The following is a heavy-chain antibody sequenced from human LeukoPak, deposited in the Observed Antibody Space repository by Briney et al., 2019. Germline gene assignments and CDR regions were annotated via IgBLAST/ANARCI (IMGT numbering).Heavy chain of an antibody. CDR1: GGSISSGGYY. V-gene: IGHV4-30-2*01. D-gene: IGHD2-15*01. CDR2: IYHSGST. J-gene: IGHJ4*02. Sequence: SQTLSLTCTVSGGSISSGGYYWSWIRQPPGKGLEWIGYIYHSGSTYYNPSLKSRVTISVVRSKNQFSLKLSSVTAADTAVYYCARRSDYCSGGSCYQGLDYWGQGTLVTVSS. CDR3: ARRSDYCSGGSCYQGLDY.